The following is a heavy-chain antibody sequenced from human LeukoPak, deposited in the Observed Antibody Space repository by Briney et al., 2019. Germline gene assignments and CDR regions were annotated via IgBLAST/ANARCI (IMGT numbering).Heavy chain of an antibody. CDR1: GGSISSSSYY. D-gene: IGHD3-10*01. Sequence: PSETLSLTCTVSGGSISSSSYYWGWIRQPPGKGLEWIGSIYYSGSTYYNPSLKSRVTISVDDMSKNQFSLKLSSVTAADTAVYYCARDEGVYWGQGTLVTVSS. CDR2: IYYSGST. V-gene: IGHV4-39*07. J-gene: IGHJ4*02. CDR3: ARDEGVY.